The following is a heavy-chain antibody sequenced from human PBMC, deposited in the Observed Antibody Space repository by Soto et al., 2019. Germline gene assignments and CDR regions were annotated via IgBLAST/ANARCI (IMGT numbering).Heavy chain of an antibody. CDR1: CYSIISGYY. Sequence: SETLSLTCALSCYSIISGYYWGWLRQPPGKGLEWIGSIHHGGSTYYNPSLNSRVTLSIDMTNNHVSLILNSVTAADTAVYYCARVGPWVPYYYDSSPYTFENWFDPWGQGTLVTVSS. CDR3: ARVGPWVPYYYDSSPYTFENWFDP. J-gene: IGHJ5*02. CDR2: IHHGGST. V-gene: IGHV4-38-2*01. D-gene: IGHD3-22*01.